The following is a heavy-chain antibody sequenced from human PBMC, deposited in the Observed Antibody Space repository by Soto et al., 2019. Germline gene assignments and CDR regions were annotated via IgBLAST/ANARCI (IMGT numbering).Heavy chain of an antibody. CDR2: IRSKAYGGTT. J-gene: IGHJ3*02. CDR3: TRDSYYGSGSYYKSAFDI. Sequence: GGSLRLSCTASGFTFGDYAMSWFRQAPGKGLEWVGFIRSKAYGGTTEYAAPVKGRFTISRDDSKSIAYLQMNSLKTEDTAVYYCTRDSYYGSGSYYKSAFDIWGQGTMVTVSS. V-gene: IGHV3-49*03. CDR1: GFTFGDYA. D-gene: IGHD3-10*01.